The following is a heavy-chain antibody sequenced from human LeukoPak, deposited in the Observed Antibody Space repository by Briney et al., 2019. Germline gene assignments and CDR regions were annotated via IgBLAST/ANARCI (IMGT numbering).Heavy chain of an antibody. CDR3: ARDKRYYGSGSYYDY. V-gene: IGHV3-23*01. D-gene: IGHD3-10*01. CDR1: GFTFSSYA. CDR2: ISGSGGST. J-gene: IGHJ4*02. Sequence: SGGSLRLSCAASGFTFSSYAMSWVRQAPGKGLEWVSAISGSGGSTYYADSVKGRFTISRDNSKNTLYLQMNSLRAKDTAVYYCARDKRYYGSGSYYDYWGQGTLVTVSS.